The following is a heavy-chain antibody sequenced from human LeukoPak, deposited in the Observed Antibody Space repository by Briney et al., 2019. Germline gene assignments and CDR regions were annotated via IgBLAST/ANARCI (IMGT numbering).Heavy chain of an antibody. CDR1: SGSISSSYYF. D-gene: IGHD4-17*01. CDR3: ASNRGYGDFDY. CDR2: IYYSGNT. V-gene: IGHV4-39*07. Sequence: SETLSLTCTVSSGSISSSYYFWAWIRQPPGKGLEWIGSIYYSGNTYYNPSLKSRVTISVDTSKNQFSLKLSSVTAADTAVYYCASNRGYGDFDYWGQGTLVTVSS. J-gene: IGHJ4*02.